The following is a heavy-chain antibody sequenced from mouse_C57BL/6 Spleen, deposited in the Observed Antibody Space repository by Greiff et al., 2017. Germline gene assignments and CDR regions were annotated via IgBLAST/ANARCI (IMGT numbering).Heavy chain of an antibody. D-gene: IGHD3-2*02. CDR3: ARAPDSSCYVWFSY. CDR2: IYPSDSET. Sequence: QVQLQQPGAELVRPGSSVKLSCKASGYTFTSYWMDWVKQRPGPGLEWIGNIYPSDSETHYNQKVKDKATLTVDKSSSTAYMPLSSLTSEDSAVYYCARAPDSSCYVWFSYWGQGTLVTVSA. J-gene: IGHJ3*01. CDR1: GYTFTSYW. V-gene: IGHV1-61*01.